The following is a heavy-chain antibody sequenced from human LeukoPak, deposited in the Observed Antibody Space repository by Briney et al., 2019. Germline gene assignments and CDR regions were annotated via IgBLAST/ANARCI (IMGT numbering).Heavy chain of an antibody. Sequence: GGALRLSCAASGFTFSSYSMNWVRQAPGKGLEWVSYISSSSSTIYYADSVKGRFTISRDNAKNSLYLQMNSLRAEDTAVYYCARFVDPWGQGTLVTVSS. V-gene: IGHV3-48*01. J-gene: IGHJ5*02. CDR3: ARFVDP. CDR2: ISSSSSTI. CDR1: GFTFSSYS.